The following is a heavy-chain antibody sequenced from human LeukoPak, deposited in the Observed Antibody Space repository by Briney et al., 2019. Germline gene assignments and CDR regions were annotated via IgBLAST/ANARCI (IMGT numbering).Heavy chain of an antibody. Sequence: SETLSLTCVVSGYSISSGYHWGWIRQPPGEGLEWIGSVYRSGSTYYNPSLKSRVTISVDTSKNQISLKVRSVAAADTAVYYCARENWVFDYWGQGILVTVSS. CDR2: VYRSGST. V-gene: IGHV4-38-2*02. CDR1: GYSISSGYH. CDR3: ARENWVFDY. D-gene: IGHD7-27*01. J-gene: IGHJ4*02.